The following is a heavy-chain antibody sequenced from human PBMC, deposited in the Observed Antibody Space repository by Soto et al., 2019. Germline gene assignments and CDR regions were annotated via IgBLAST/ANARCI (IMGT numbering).Heavy chain of an antibody. CDR3: ARWPEKLRSLSMDV. J-gene: IGHJ6*02. V-gene: IGHV1-18*04. CDR1: GYTFTSYG. D-gene: IGHD4-17*01. CDR2: SSAYNGNT. Sequence: ASVKVSCNASGYTFTSYGISWVRQAPGQGLEWMGWSSAYNGNTNYAQKLQGRVTMTTDTATSTAYMELRSLTSDYTAVYYCARWPEKLRSLSMDVWGQGTTVTVSS.